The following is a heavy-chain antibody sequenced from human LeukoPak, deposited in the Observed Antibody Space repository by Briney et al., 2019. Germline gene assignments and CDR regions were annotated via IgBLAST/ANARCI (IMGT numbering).Heavy chain of an antibody. CDR1: GFTFSNSG. D-gene: IGHD6-19*01. CDR2: IWYDGSNK. CDR3: ARDTSSGWYLIH. V-gene: IGHV3-33*01. J-gene: IGHJ4*02. Sequence: GGSLRLSCAASGFTFSNSGMHWIRQAPGKGLEWVALIWYDGSNKYHADSVKGRFTISRDNSKNTLYLQMNSLRAEDTAVYYCARDTSSGWYLIHWGQGTLVTVSS.